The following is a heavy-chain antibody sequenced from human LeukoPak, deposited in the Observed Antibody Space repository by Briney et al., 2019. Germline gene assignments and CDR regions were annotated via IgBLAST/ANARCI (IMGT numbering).Heavy chain of an antibody. CDR1: GFTFSTYA. D-gene: IGHD3-16*02. V-gene: IGHV3-23*01. Sequence: GGSLRLSCAASGFTFSTYAMSWFRHAPGQGLEWVSFIGVGGYNTHYADSVKGRFTISRDNSKNTLYLQMNSLRAEDTAVYYCAKDCMITFGGVIVGIRPSYFDYWGQGTLVTVSS. CDR2: IGVGGYNT. J-gene: IGHJ4*02. CDR3: AKDCMITFGGVIVGIRPSYFDY.